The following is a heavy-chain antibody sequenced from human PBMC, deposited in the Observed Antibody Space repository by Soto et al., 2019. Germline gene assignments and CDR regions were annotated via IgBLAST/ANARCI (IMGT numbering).Heavy chain of an antibody. Sequence: GESLKISCKGSGYTFTDYWIGWVRQMPGKGPEWMGIIYPGDSDTKYNPSFQGQVTISADKSITTTYLQWSSLKASDTAIYYCAASIFYYGMDVWGQGTTVTVSS. J-gene: IGHJ6*02. CDR3: AASIFYYGMDV. V-gene: IGHV5-51*01. CDR1: GYTFTDYW. CDR2: IYPGDSDT.